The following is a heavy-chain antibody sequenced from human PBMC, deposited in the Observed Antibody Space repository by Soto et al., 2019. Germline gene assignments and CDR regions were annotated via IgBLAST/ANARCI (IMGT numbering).Heavy chain of an antibody. J-gene: IGHJ4*02. D-gene: IGHD3-10*01. V-gene: IGHV1-3*01. CDR3: ARDEFSSYYGTQPGDGGFDY. CDR2: INAGNGNT. Sequence: VASEKVSCKASGYTFTSYAMHWVRQAPGHRLEWMGWINAGNGNTKYSQKFQGRVTLTRDTSASTAYMELSSLRSEDTAVYYCARDEFSSYYGTQPGDGGFDYWGQGTLVTVSS. CDR1: GYTFTSYA.